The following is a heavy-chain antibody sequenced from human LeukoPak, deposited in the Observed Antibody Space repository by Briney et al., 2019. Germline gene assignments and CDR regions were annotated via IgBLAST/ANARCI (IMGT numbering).Heavy chain of an antibody. CDR2: ISSTGGNI. CDR3: ARRFGSCSGSTCYSDY. J-gene: IGHJ4*02. V-gene: IGHV3-21*01. D-gene: IGHD2-15*01. Sequence: GGSLRLSCAASGFTFSSYSMNWVRQAPGKGLEWVSAISSTGGNIYYADSVKGRFTMSRDNAKNSLYLQMNSLRAEDTAVYYCARRFGSCSGSTCYSDYWGQGTLVTVSS. CDR1: GFTFSSYS.